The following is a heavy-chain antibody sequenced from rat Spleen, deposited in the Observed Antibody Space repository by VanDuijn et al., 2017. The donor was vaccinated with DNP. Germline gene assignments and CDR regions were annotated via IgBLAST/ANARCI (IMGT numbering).Heavy chain of an antibody. D-gene: IGHD1-10*01. CDR1: GYSITSSYR. CDR3: ARSPITISDAMDA. J-gene: IGHJ4*01. Sequence: EVQLQESGPGLVKPSQSLSLTCSVTGYSITSSYRWNWIRKFPGNKLEWMGYINSAGSTNYNPSLKSRISITRDTSKNQFFLQVNSVTTEDTATYYCARSPITISDAMDAWGQGTSVTVAS. CDR2: INSAGST. V-gene: IGHV3-3*01.